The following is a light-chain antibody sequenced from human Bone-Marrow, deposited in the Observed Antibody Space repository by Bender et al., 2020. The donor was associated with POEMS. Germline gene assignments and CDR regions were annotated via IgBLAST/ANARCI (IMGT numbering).Light chain of an antibody. V-gene: IGLV2-11*01. Sequence: QSALTQPRFVSGSPGQSVTISCTTTSSDVDSYNYVSWYQQFPGKAPKLIIFDVAKRPSGVPDRFSGSRSGSTASLTISGLQPADEADYYCCSYAGGFVFGGGTKLTVL. CDR2: DVA. CDR3: CSYAGGFV. J-gene: IGLJ2*01. CDR1: SSDVDSYNY.